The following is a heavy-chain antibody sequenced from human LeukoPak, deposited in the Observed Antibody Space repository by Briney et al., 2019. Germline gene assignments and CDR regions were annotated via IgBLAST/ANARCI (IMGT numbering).Heavy chain of an antibody. CDR1: GFTFSTHS. V-gene: IGHV3-48*04. J-gene: IGHJ4*02. CDR3: ARDSSSWYGYYFDY. D-gene: IGHD6-13*01. CDR2: ISSDSGTI. Sequence: PGGSLRLSCAASGFTFSTHSMNWVRQAPGKGLEWISYISSDSGTIYYADSVKGRFTFSRDNAKNSLYLQMNSLRAEDTALYYCARDSSSWYGYYFDYWGQGTLVTVSS.